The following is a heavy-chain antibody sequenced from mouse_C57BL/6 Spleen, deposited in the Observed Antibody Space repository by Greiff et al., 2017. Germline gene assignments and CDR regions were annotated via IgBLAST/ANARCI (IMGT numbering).Heavy chain of an antibody. CDR3: ARDYGSNYFDY. D-gene: IGHD1-1*01. CDR1: GYAFTNYL. CDR2: INPGSGGT. V-gene: IGHV1-54*01. J-gene: IGHJ2*01. Sequence: VQRVESGAELVRPGTSVKVSCKASGYAFTNYLIEWVKQRPGQGLEWIGVINPGSGGTNYNEKFKGKATLTADKSSSTAYMQLSSLTSEDSAVYFCARDYGSNYFDYWGQGTTLTVSS.